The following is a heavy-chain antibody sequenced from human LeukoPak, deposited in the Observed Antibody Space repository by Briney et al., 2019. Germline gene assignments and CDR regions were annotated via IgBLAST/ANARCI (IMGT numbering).Heavy chain of an antibody. Sequence: NASETLSLTCTVSGGSISSGSYYWSWIRQPAGKGLEWIGRIYTSGSTNYNPSLKSRVTISVDTSKNQVSLKLSSVTAVDTAVYYCARTDSYGYVHDYWGQGTLVTVSS. J-gene: IGHJ4*02. CDR3: ARTDSYGYVHDY. CDR1: GGSISSGSYY. D-gene: IGHD5-18*01. V-gene: IGHV4-61*02. CDR2: IYTSGST.